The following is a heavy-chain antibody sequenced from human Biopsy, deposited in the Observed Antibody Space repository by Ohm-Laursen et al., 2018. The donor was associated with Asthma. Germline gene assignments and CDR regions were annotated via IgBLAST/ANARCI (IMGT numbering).Heavy chain of an antibody. D-gene: IGHD6-13*01. J-gene: IGHJ6*02. CDR2: IYHSGST. Sequence: SQTLSLTCSVSGGSLSSGGYSWSWIRQPPGKGLEWIGYIYHSGSTYYNPSLKSRVPRSVDRAKNQFSLKLSSVTAADTAVYYCARITNDRIAAAGRYYYYGMDVWGQGTTVTVSS. CDR1: GGSLSSGGYS. V-gene: IGHV4-30-2*01. CDR3: ARITNDRIAAAGRYYYYGMDV.